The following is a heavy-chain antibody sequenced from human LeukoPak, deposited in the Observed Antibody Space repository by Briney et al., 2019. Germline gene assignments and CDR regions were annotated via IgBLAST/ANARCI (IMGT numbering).Heavy chain of an antibody. CDR2: VSGSGGST. D-gene: IGHD5-12*01. J-gene: IGHJ4*02. CDR1: GFTFSSYA. Sequence: PGGSLRLSCAASGFTFSSYAMSWVRQAPGKGLESVSGVSGSGGSTYYADSVKGRFTISRDNSKNTLYLQMNSLRAEDTAVYYCAKDLDIVATITGNWGQGTLVTVSS. CDR3: AKDLDIVATITGN. V-gene: IGHV3-23*01.